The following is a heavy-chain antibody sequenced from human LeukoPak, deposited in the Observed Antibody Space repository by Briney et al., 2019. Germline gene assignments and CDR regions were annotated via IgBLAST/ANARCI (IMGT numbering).Heavy chain of an antibody. V-gene: IGHV1-2*02. Sequence: ASVKVSCKASGYTFTGYYMHWVRQAPGQELEWMGWINPNSGGTNYAQKFQGRVTITADKSTSTAYMALGSLRSEDTAVYYCARPSGPDWRVFLHWRYYGMDVWGQGTTVTVSS. CDR2: INPNSGGT. CDR1: GYTFTGYY. J-gene: IGHJ6*02. D-gene: IGHD3/OR15-3a*01. CDR3: ARPSGPDWRVFLHWRYYGMDV.